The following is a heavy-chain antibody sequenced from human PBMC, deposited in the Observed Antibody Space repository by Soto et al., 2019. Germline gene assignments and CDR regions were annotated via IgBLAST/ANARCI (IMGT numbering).Heavy chain of an antibody. CDR3: ASLSNSFRYIDY. V-gene: IGHV3-23*01. CDR1: GFTFSSHA. D-gene: IGHD1-26*01. Sequence: GGSLRLSCTASGFTFSSHAMTWVRQAPGKGLEWVSGLSDSGDSIYYADSVKGRFTIYRDNSMNTLYLQMNSLRAEDTAVYYCASLSNSFRYIDYWGQGTLVTVSS. J-gene: IGHJ4*02. CDR2: LSDSGDSI.